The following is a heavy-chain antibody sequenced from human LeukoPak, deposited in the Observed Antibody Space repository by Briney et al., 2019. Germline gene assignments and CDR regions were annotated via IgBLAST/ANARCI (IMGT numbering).Heavy chain of an antibody. CDR3: ATDRSLSYFDN. CDR1: GLTFKNYG. J-gene: IGHJ4*02. V-gene: IGHV3-33*03. CDR2: IYYDGRDK. Sequence: PGTSLRLSCAASGLTFKNYGMHRVRQAPGKGLEWVSIIYYDGRDKYYADSVKGRFTVSRDNSKNTLYLQMNSLRDEDTAVYYCATDRSLSYFDNWGQGTLVTVSS.